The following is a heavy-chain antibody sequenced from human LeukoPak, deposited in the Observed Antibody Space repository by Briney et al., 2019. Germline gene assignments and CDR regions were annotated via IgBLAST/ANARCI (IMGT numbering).Heavy chain of an antibody. V-gene: IGHV4-34*01. Sequence: SETLSLTCAVSGGSFNGYYWSWIRQPLGRGLEWIGEINHSGSSNYNPSLKSRLTISADTSKNQFSLKLSSVTAADTAVYYCARGPLWFGAWGQGTLVTVSS. CDR2: INHSGSS. J-gene: IGHJ5*02. CDR3: ARGPLWFGA. CDR1: GGSFNGYY.